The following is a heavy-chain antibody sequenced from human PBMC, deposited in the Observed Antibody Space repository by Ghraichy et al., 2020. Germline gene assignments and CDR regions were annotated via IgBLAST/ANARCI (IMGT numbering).Heavy chain of an antibody. CDR3: ARGGVPAAAIPGFKPDY. D-gene: IGHD2-2*01. V-gene: IGHV1-2*02. Sequence: ASVKVSCKASGYTFTGYYMHWVRQAPGQGLEWMGWINPNSGGTNYAQKFQGRVTMTRDTSISTAYMELSRLRSDDTAVYYCARGGVPAAAIPGFKPDYWGQGTLVTVSS. CDR1: GYTFTGYY. CDR2: INPNSGGT. J-gene: IGHJ4*02.